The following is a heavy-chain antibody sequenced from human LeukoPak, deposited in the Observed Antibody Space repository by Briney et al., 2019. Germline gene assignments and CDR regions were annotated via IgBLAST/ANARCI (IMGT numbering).Heavy chain of an antibody. J-gene: IGHJ4*02. V-gene: IGHV4-30-2*01. Sequence: PSETLSLTCAVSGGSISSGGYSWSWIRQPPGKGLEWIGYICHSGSTYYNPSLKSRVTISVDRSKNQFSLKLSSVAAADTAVYYCASSLYDFWSGYLYYFDYWGQGTLVTVSS. CDR2: ICHSGST. CDR1: GGSISSGGYS. CDR3: ASSLYDFWSGYLYYFDY. D-gene: IGHD3-3*01.